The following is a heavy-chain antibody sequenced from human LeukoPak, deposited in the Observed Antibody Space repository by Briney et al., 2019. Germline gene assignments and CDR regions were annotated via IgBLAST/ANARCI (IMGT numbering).Heavy chain of an antibody. J-gene: IGHJ4*02. CDR1: GGTFSSYA. CDR3: ARVPEGYFDWLLYFDY. CDR2: IIPIFGTA. V-gene: IGHV1-69*13. Sequence: SVKVSCRASGGTFSSYAISWVRQAPGQGLEWMGGIIPIFGTANYAQKFQGRVTITADESTSTAYMELSSLRSEDTAVYYCARVPEGYFDWLLYFDYWGQGTLVTVSS. D-gene: IGHD3-9*01.